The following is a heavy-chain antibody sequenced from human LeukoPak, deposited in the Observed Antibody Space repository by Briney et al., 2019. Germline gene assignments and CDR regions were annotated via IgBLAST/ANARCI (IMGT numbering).Heavy chain of an antibody. CDR1: GFSLSTSGMC. V-gene: IGHV2-70*11. Sequence: GSGPTLVNPTHTLTLTCTFSGFSLSTSGMCVSWIRQPPGNALEWLARIDWDDDKYYSTSLKTRLTISKDTSKNQVVLTMTNMDPVDTATYYCARMRIAAAGIFWFDPWGQGTLVTVSS. J-gene: IGHJ5*02. CDR3: ARMRIAAAGIFWFDP. CDR2: IDWDDDK. D-gene: IGHD6-13*01.